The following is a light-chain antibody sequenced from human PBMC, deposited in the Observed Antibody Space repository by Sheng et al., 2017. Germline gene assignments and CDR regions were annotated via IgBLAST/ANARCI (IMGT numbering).Light chain of an antibody. CDR1: QGISNY. CDR2: GAS. Sequence: DIQMTQSPSSLSASVGDRVTITCRASQGISNYLAWYQQKPGKVPKLLIYGASTLQSGVPSRISGSGSGTEFALTISSLQPEDAATYYCQRYSNVPATFGQGTKVEIK. V-gene: IGKV1-27*01. CDR3: QRYSNVPAT. J-gene: IGKJ1*01.